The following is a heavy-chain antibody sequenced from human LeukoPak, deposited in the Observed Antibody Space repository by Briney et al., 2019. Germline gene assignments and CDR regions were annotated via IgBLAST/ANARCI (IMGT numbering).Heavy chain of an antibody. V-gene: IGHV3-30*04. CDR2: ISYDGSNK. D-gene: IGHD3-9*01. CDR3: ARDKGKYDILVD. J-gene: IGHJ4*02. Sequence: GGSLRLSCAASGFTFSSYAMHWVRQAPGKGLEWVAVISYDGSNKYYADPVKGRFTISRDNSKNTLYLQMNSLRAEDTAVYYCARDKGKYDILVDWGQGTLVTVSS. CDR1: GFTFSSYA.